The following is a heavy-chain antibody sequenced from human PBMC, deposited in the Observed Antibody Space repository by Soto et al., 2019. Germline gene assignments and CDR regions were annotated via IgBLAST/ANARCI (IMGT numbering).Heavy chain of an antibody. D-gene: IGHD3-3*01. CDR2: INAGNGNT. CDR1: GYTFTSYA. J-gene: IGHJ6*02. V-gene: IGHV1-3*01. CDR3: ARDKVLRFSSYYYGMDV. Sequence: ASVKVSCKASGYTFTSYAMHWVRQAPGRRLEWMGWINAGNGNTKYSQKFQGRVTITRDTSASTAYMELSSLRSEDTAVYYCARDKVLRFSSYYYGMDVWGQGTTVTVSS.